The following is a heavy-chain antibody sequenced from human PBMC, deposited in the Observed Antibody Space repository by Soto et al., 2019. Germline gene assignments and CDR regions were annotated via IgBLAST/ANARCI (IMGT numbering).Heavy chain of an antibody. CDR3: ARPPSPIHAFDI. Sequence: QLQLQESGPGLVKPSETLSLSCTVSGGSISSSSYYWGWIRQPPGKGLEWIGSIYYSGSTSYNPALKSRVTISVDTSNNQSSLKLSSVTAAVTAVYYCARPPSPIHAFDIWGQGTMVTVSS. J-gene: IGHJ3*02. CDR1: GGSISSSSYY. CDR2: IYYSGST. V-gene: IGHV4-39*01.